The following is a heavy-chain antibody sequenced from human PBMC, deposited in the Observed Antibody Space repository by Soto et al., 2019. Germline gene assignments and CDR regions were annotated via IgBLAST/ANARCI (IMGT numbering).Heavy chain of an antibody. D-gene: IGHD3-10*01. CDR3: ARGPLVYYGSGSYYNNFDY. Sequence: SETLSLTCAVYGGSFSCYYWSWIRQPPGKGLEWIGEINHSGSTNYNPSLKSRVTISVDTSKNQFSLKLSSVTAADTAVYYCARGPLVYYGSGSYYNNFDYWGQGTLVTVSS. CDR2: INHSGST. CDR1: GGSFSCYY. V-gene: IGHV4-34*01. J-gene: IGHJ4*02.